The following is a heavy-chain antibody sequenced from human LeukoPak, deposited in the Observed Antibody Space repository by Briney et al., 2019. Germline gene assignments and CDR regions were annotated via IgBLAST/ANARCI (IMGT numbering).Heavy chain of an antibody. CDR2: IYYSGST. V-gene: IGHV4-39*01. Sequence: PSETLSLTCTVSGGSISSSSYYWGWIRQPPGKGLEWIGGIYYSGSTYYNPSLKSRVTISVDTSKNQFSLKLSSVTAADTAVYYCASHPPRGVIITDYFDYWGQGTLVTVSS. J-gene: IGHJ4*02. D-gene: IGHD3-10*01. CDR1: GGSISSSSYY. CDR3: ASHPPRGVIITDYFDY.